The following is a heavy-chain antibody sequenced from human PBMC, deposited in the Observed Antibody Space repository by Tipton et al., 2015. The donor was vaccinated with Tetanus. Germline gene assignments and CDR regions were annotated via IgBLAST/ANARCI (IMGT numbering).Heavy chain of an antibody. J-gene: IGHJ4*02. CDR2: IGGSGDDT. V-gene: IGHV3-23*01. CDR1: GFSFSHAW. D-gene: IGHD2-15*01. CDR3: ASSQVLHYFDC. Sequence: SLRLSCAASGFSFSHAWMIWVRQAPGKGLEWVSRIGGSGDDTDYADSVKGRFTISRDNSKNTLYLQMNTLRAEDTAVYYCASSQVLHYFDCWGQGTLVTVSS.